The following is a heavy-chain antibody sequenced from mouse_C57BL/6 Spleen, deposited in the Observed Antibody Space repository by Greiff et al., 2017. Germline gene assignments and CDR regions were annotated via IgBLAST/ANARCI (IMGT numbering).Heavy chain of an antibody. J-gene: IGHJ3*01. CDR1: GYSITSGYY. Sequence: EVKLVESGPGLVKPSQSLSLTCSVTGYSITSGYYWNWIRQFPGNKLEWMGYISYDGSNNYNPSLKNRISITRDTSKNQFFLKLNSVTTEDTATYYCARGPYYDYDGYLAWFAYWGQGTLVTVSA. CDR2: ISYDGSN. D-gene: IGHD2-4*01. V-gene: IGHV3-6*01. CDR3: ARGPYYDYDGYLAWFAY.